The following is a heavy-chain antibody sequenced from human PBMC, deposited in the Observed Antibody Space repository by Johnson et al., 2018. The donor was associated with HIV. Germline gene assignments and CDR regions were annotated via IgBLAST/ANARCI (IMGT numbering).Heavy chain of an antibody. CDR3: ARERSPGIAARDDAFDI. V-gene: IGHV3-7*03. J-gene: IGHJ3*02. D-gene: IGHD6-6*01. CDR2: IKQDGSEK. Sequence: VQLVESGGGLVQPGGSLRLSCAASGFTFTYYAMSWVRQAPGKGLEWVANIKQDGSEKYYVDSVKGRFTISRDNAKNSLYLQMNSLRAEDTAVYYCARERSPGIAARDDAFDIWGQGTMVTVSS. CDR1: GFTFTYYA.